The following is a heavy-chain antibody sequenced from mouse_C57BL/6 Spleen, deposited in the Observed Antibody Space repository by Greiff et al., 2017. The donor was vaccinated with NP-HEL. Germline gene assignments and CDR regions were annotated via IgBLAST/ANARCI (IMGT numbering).Heavy chain of an antibody. CDR2: IYPGNSDT. D-gene: IGHD2-3*01. J-gene: IGHJ4*01. CDR3: TRSSYEGYGAMDY. Sequence: EVQLQQSGTVLARPGASVKMSCKTSGYTFTSYWMHWVKQRPGQGLEWIGAIYPGNSDTSYNQKFKGKAKLTAVTSASTAYMELSSLSNEDSAVYYCTRSSYEGYGAMDYWGQGTSVTVSS. CDR1: GYTFTSYW. V-gene: IGHV1-5*01.